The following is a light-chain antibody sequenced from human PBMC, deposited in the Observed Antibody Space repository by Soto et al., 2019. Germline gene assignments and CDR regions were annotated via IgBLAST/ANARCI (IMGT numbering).Light chain of an antibody. CDR2: GAS. CDR1: QSVSSNY. V-gene: IGKV3-20*01. CDR3: QQYGSLSWT. Sequence: DIVLTQSPGTLSLSPGERATLSCRASQSVSSNYLAWYQQKPGQAPRLLIYGASTRATGVPDRFSGSGSGTDFTLTISSLEPEDFAVYHCQQYGSLSWTFGQGTKVEIK. J-gene: IGKJ1*01.